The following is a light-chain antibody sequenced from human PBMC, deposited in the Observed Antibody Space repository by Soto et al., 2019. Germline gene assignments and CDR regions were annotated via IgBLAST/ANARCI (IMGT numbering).Light chain of an antibody. CDR1: SSNIGAGYD. CDR3: PSYDSSLSAWV. CDR2: ANS. Sequence: QSVLTQPPSVSGAPGQRVTISCTGSSSNIGAGYDVHWYQQLPGTAPKLLIYANSNRPSGVPDRFSGSKSGTSASLAITGLQAEDEADYYCPSYDSSLSAWVFGGGTKLTVL. J-gene: IGLJ3*02. V-gene: IGLV1-40*01.